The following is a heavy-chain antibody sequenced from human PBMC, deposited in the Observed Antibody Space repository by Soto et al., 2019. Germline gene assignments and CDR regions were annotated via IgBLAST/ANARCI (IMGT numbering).Heavy chain of an antibody. CDR2: ISYDGSNK. CDR3: AKNELLWFGELSGPDY. J-gene: IGHJ4*02. V-gene: IGHV3-30*18. D-gene: IGHD3-10*01. Sequence: GGSLRLSCAASGFTFSSYGMHWVRQAPGKGLEWVAVISYDGSNKYYADYVRGRFTISRDNSKNTLYLQMNSLRAEDTAVYYCAKNELLWFGELSGPDYWGQGTLLTVSS. CDR1: GFTFSSYG.